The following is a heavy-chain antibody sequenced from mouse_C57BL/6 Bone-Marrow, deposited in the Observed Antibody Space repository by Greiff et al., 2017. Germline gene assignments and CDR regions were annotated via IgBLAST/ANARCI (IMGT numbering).Heavy chain of an antibody. CDR1: GFNIKDDY. V-gene: IGHV14-4*01. Sequence: LVESGAELVRPGASVKLSCTASGFNIKDDYMHWVKQRPEQGLEWIGWLDPENGDTEYASKFQGKATITADPSSNTAYLQLSSLTSEDTAVYYCTPLLRSVLYAMDYWGQGTSVTVSS. CDR3: TPLLRSVLYAMDY. J-gene: IGHJ4*01. CDR2: LDPENGDT. D-gene: IGHD1-1*01.